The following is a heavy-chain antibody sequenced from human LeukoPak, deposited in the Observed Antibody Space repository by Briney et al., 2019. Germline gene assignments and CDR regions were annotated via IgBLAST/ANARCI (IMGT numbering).Heavy chain of an antibody. D-gene: IGHD3-10*01. Sequence: GGSLGLSCVASGFTLSSYSMTWVRQAPGKGLEWVSYVDSSSRTIYYTDSAKGRFTISRDNAKNSLYLHMSSLRVEDTAVYYCTRAGFGRYGTDVWGQGTTVTVSS. J-gene: IGHJ6*02. V-gene: IGHV3-48*01. CDR3: TRAGFGRYGTDV. CDR1: GFTLSSYS. CDR2: VDSSSRTI.